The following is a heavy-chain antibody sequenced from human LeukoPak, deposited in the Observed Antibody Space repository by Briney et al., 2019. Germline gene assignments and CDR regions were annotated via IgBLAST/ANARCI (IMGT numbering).Heavy chain of an antibody. CDR2: ITGSGDYT. Sequence: PGGSLRLSCAASGFTFSGYAMTWVRQAPGKGLEWVSRITGSGDYTYYVDSVKGRFTISRDNSKNILYLQMNSLRGEDTALYYCAKDGLYYDGSAHVYYFDDWGQGTLVAVSS. CDR1: GFTFSGYA. CDR3: AKDGLYYDGSAHVYYFDD. J-gene: IGHJ4*02. V-gene: IGHV3-23*01. D-gene: IGHD3-22*01.